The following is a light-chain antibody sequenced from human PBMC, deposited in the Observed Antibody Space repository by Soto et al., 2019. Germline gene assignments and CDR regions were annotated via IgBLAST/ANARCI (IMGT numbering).Light chain of an antibody. Sequence: QSVLTQPASVSGSPGQSITISCTGASSDVGGYNYVSWYQHHPGKAPKLMIYEVSNRPSGVSNRFSGSKSGNTASLTISGLQAEDEADYYCSSYTTSSTLVFGTGTKV. CDR1: SSDVGGYNY. V-gene: IGLV2-14*01. CDR2: EVS. J-gene: IGLJ1*01. CDR3: SSYTTSSTLV.